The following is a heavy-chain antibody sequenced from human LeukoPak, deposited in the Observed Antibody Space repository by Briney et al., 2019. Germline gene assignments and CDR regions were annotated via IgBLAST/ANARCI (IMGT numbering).Heavy chain of an antibody. CDR3: ARLFGVRGSGYMDV. Sequence: PSETLSLTCTVSGGSIKGSYRTWIRQPPGKGLECIGYIYYSGATNYNPSLKRRGTISVDTSSNKFSLRLRSVTAADTAVYYCARLFGVRGSGYMDVWGQGTTVTVSS. CDR1: GGSIKGSY. D-gene: IGHD3-10*01. V-gene: IGHV4-59*01. J-gene: IGHJ6*02. CDR2: IYYSGAT.